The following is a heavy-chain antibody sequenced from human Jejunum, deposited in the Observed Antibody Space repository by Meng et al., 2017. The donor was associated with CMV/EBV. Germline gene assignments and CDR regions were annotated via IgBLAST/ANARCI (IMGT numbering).Heavy chain of an antibody. J-gene: IGHJ5*02. CDR2: VNPNTGVT. D-gene: IGHD1-1*01. CDR1: IDSY. CDR3: TRDQMVLGTIYHWFDP. Sequence: IDSYAHWVRQAPGQGLEWMGWVNPNTGVTTYAQRFRGRVSMTRDTSINTVYLELSRLTPDDTAMYYCTRDQMVLGTIYHWFDPWGQGTLVTVSS. V-gene: IGHV1-2*02.